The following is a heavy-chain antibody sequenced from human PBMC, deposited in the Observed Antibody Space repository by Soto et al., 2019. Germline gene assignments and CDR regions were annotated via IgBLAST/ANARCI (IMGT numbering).Heavy chain of an antibody. CDR2: LYDVDGS. J-gene: IGHJ3*01. CDR3: ATWHEREHAFDV. CDR1: GLTISGKKY. V-gene: IGHV3-53*01. Sequence: DVQLVESGGGLIQPGESLRLCCAAFGLTISGKKYVAWVRQAPGKGLEWVSALYDVDGSFYADSVTGRFTTSSDSSKTTVYLQMNDLGPDDTAVYYCATWHEREHAFDVWGQGTTVTISS. D-gene: IGHD1-1*01.